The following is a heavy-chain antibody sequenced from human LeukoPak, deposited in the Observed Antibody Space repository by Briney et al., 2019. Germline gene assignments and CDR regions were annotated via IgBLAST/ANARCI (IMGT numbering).Heavy chain of an antibody. CDR3: ARRRGYSGYGLNFDY. Sequence: SQTLSLTCAVSGGSISSGGYSWSWIRQPPGKGLEWIGYIYHSGSTYYNPSLKSRVTISVDTSKNQFSLKLSSVTAADTAVYYCARRRGYSGYGLNFDYWGQGTLVTVSS. CDR2: IYHSGST. D-gene: IGHD5-12*01. V-gene: IGHV4-30-2*01. J-gene: IGHJ4*02. CDR1: GGSISSGGYS.